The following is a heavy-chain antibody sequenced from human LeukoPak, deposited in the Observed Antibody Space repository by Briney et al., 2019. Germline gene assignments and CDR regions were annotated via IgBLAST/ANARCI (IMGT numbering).Heavy chain of an antibody. CDR1: GFTFSSYS. CDR2: ISSSSSYI. CDR3: ARDIVATIRGGAAFDI. J-gene: IGHJ3*02. Sequence: GGSLRLSCAASGFTFSSYSMNWVRQAPGKGLEWVSSISSSSSYIYYADSVKGRFTISRDNAKNSLYLRMNRLRAEDTAVYYCARDIVATIRGGAAFDIWGQGTMVTVSS. D-gene: IGHD5-12*01. V-gene: IGHV3-21*01.